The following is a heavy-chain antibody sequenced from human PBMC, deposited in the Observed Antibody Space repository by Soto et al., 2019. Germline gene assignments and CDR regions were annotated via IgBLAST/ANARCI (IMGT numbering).Heavy chain of an antibody. V-gene: IGHV3-33*01. Sequence: QVQLVESGGGVVQPGRSLRLSCAASGFTFSSYGMHWVRQAPGKGLEWVAVIWHDGSNKYYADSVKGRFTISRDNSKNTLYLQMNSLRAEDTAVYYCARDQRAYYYDSSGYPDYWGQGTLVTVSS. J-gene: IGHJ4*02. CDR2: IWHDGSNK. CDR1: GFTFSSYG. D-gene: IGHD3-22*01. CDR3: ARDQRAYYYDSSGYPDY.